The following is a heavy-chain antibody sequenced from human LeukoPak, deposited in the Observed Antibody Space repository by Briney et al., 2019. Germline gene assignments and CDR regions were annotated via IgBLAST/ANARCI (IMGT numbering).Heavy chain of an antibody. CDR2: IKQEDGRER. D-gene: IGHD3-10*01. Sequence: GGSLRLSCSASGFKFSDYWMSWVRQAPGKGLEWVANIKQEDGRERYYVDSVKGRFTISRDNTKNSLFLQMNSLRADDTAVYYCATCYYGMEVWGQGTTVTVSS. V-gene: IGHV3-7*01. J-gene: IGHJ6*02. CDR3: ATCYYGMEV. CDR1: GFKFSDYW.